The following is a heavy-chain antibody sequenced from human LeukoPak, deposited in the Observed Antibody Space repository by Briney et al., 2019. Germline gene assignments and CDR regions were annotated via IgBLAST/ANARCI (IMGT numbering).Heavy chain of an antibody. CDR2: INEDGSTT. Sequence: GGSLRLSCAASGFTFSSNWMHWVRQAPGKGLVWVSRINEDGSTTNYADSVKGRSTIFRDNAKNTLYLQMNSLRAEDTAAYYCVRDLGGRSGHWGQGTLVTVSS. CDR3: VRDLGGRSGH. J-gene: IGHJ4*02. V-gene: IGHV3-74*01. D-gene: IGHD1-26*01. CDR1: GFTFSSNW.